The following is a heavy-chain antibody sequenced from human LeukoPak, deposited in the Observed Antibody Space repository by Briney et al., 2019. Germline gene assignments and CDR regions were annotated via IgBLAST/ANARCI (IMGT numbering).Heavy chain of an antibody. J-gene: IGHJ5*02. CDR1: GFTFSSYW. CDR3: ARDHHGSSWPNWFDP. Sequence: GGSLRLSCAASGFTFSSYWMSWVRQAPGKGLEWVANIKQDGSEKYYVDSVKGRFTISRDNAKNSLYLQMNSLSAEDTAVYYCARDHHGSSWPNWFDPWGQGTLVTVSS. V-gene: IGHV3-7*04. CDR2: IKQDGSEK. D-gene: IGHD6-13*01.